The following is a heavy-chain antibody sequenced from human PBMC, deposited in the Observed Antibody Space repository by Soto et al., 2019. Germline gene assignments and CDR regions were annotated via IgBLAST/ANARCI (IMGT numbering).Heavy chain of an antibody. Sequence: QVQLVESGGGVVQPGRSLRLSCAASGFTFSSYAMHWVRQAPGKGLEWVAVISYDGSNKYYADSVKGRFTISRDNSKNTLYLQMNSLRAEDTAVYYCARDSKPNYFGWPHPDYWGQGTLVTVSS. CDR3: ARDSKPNYFGWPHPDY. J-gene: IGHJ4*02. D-gene: IGHD3-9*01. V-gene: IGHV3-30-3*01. CDR1: GFTFSSYA. CDR2: ISYDGSNK.